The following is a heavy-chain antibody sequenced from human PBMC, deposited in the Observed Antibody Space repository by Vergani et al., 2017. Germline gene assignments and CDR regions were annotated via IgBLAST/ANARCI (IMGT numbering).Heavy chain of an antibody. CDR2: IQFDGSNQ. D-gene: IGHD3-22*01. Sequence: QVQLVESGGGVVQRGGSLRLSCATSGFTLSNYDMQWIRQGPGKGLEFVAFIQFDGSNQYYADSVKGRFTLSRDFSKNTLYLQMNSLRTDETATYYCAREGGDYYDSSGYYSHYYYYYGMDVWGQGTTVTVSS. V-gene: IGHV3-30*02. J-gene: IGHJ6*02. CDR3: AREGGDYYDSSGYYSHYYYYYGMDV. CDR1: GFTLSNYD.